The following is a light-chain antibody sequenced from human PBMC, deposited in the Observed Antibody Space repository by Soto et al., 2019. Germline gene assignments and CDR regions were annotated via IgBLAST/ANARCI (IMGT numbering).Light chain of an antibody. CDR3: SSYAGSNNVV. V-gene: IGLV2-8*01. J-gene: IGLJ2*01. Sequence: QSALTQPPSASGSPEQSVTISCTGTSSDVGIYNYVSWYQQHPGKAPKLMIYEVSKRPSGVPDRFSGSKSDNTASLTVSGLQAEDEAFYYCSSYAGSNNVVFGGGTQLTVL. CDR1: SSDVGIYNY. CDR2: EVS.